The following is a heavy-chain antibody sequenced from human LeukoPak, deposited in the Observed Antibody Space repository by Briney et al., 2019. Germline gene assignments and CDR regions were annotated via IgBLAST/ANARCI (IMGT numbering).Heavy chain of an antibody. J-gene: IGHJ4*02. CDR2: INIDGSDT. Sequence: GGSLRLSCAASGFTFSDYWMRWVRQAPGKGLVWVSRINIDGSDTTYADSVKGRFTISRDNAKSTLYLQMNSLRVEDTAVYFCARDRSPTNGGSDYWGQGTLVTVSS. D-gene: IGHD7-27*01. V-gene: IGHV3-74*01. CDR1: GFTFSDYW. CDR3: ARDRSPTNGGSDY.